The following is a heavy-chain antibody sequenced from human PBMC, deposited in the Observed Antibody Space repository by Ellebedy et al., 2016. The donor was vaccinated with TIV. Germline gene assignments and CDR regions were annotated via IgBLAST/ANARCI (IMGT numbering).Heavy chain of an antibody. CDR1: GDSTRNYY. D-gene: IGHD2-8*02. V-gene: IGHV4-59*08. J-gene: IGHJ6*02. Sequence: MPSETLSLTCTVSGDSTRNYYWSWIRQPPGKGLEWIGHIYNNEITNYNPSHESRVSMSMDTAKNQLSLRLDSVTAADTAVYYCARHQVPMVGYYGLDVWGQGITVTVSS. CDR3: ARHQVPMVGYYGLDV. CDR2: IYNNEIT.